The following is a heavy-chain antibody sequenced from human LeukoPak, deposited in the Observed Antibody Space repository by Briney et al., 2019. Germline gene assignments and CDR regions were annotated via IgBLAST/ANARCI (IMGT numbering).Heavy chain of an antibody. CDR3: VRVAKERVGGVYYFDY. D-gene: IGHD1-1*01. CDR1: GFTFSSYA. Sequence: GGSLRLSCAASGFTFSSYAMSWVRQAPGKGLEWVSAIGTAGDTYYTGSVKGRFTISRENAKNSLYLQMNSLRAGDTAVYYCVRVAKERVGGVYYFDYWGQGTPVTVSS. V-gene: IGHV3-13*01. CDR2: IGTAGDT. J-gene: IGHJ4*02.